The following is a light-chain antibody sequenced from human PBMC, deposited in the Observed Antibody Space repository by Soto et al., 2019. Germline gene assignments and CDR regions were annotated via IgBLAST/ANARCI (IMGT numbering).Light chain of an antibody. Sequence: DIQMTPSPSSPSSSFWGPGTIPFLTSQSISIYLNWYQQIPGKAPKLLIYASSNLHTGVPSRFSGSASGTEFTLTIGSLQSEDFAVYYCQQYNSWPLTFGGGAKVDIK. CDR1: QSISIY. CDR3: QQYNSWPLT. CDR2: ASS. V-gene: IGKV1-39*01. J-gene: IGKJ4*01.